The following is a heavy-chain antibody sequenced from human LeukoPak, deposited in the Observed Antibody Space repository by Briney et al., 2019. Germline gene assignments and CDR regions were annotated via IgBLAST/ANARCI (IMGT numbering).Heavy chain of an antibody. Sequence: GGSLRLSCAASGFTFSSYSMNWVRQAPGKGLEWVSSISSSSSYIYYADSVRGRFTISRDNAKNSLYLQMNSLRAEDTAVYYCATGITMIVVVTPPVWGQGTLVTVSS. CDR3: ATGITMIVVVTPPV. CDR1: GFTFSSYS. V-gene: IGHV3-21*01. J-gene: IGHJ4*02. D-gene: IGHD3-22*01. CDR2: ISSSSSYI.